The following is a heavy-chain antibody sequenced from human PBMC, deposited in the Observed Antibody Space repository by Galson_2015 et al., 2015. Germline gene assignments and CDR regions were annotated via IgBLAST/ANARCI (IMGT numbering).Heavy chain of an antibody. D-gene: IGHD3-10*01. Sequence: PALVKPTQALTLTCTFSGLSLNTAGVGVGWIRQPPGKALEWLAVIYWNDDKRYSPSLKNRLTITKDTSKNQVDLIMPNVDPVDTATYYCALDPYYYGSGSDRLEYWGLGTLVTVSS. CDR1: GLSLNTAGVG. CDR3: ALDPYYYGSGSDRLEY. CDR2: IYWNDDK. V-gene: IGHV2-5*01. J-gene: IGHJ4*02.